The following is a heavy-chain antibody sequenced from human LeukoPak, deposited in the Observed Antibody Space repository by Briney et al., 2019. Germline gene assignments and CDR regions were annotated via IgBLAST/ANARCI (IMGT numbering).Heavy chain of an antibody. CDR3: ARRMGSSGSNWFDP. J-gene: IGHJ5*02. CDR1: GYSFTSYW. V-gene: IGHV5-51*01. Sequence: GESLKIPCKGSGYSFTSYWIGWVRQMPGKGLEWMGIIYPGDSDTRYSPSFQGQVTISADKSIRTAYLQRSSLKASDTAMYYCARRMGSSGSNWFDPWGQGTLVTVSS. D-gene: IGHD2-8*01. CDR2: IYPGDSDT.